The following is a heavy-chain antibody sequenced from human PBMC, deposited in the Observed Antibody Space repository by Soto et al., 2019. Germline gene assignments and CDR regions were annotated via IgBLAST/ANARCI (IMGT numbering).Heavy chain of an antibody. CDR2: ISAHNGNT. D-gene: IGHD1-1*01. J-gene: IGHJ4*02. V-gene: IGHV1-18*01. Sequence: QVPLVPSGDEVKKPGASVKVSCKGSGYAFTTYGITWVRQAPGQGLEWMGWISAHNGNTNYAQKLQGRVTVTRDTSTSTAYMELRSLRSDDTAVYYCARGRYGDYWGQGALVTVSS. CDR3: ARGRYGDY. CDR1: GYAFTTYG.